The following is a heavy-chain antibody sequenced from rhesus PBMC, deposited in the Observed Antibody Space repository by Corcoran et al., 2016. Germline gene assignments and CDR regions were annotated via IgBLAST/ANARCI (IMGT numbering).Heavy chain of an antibody. D-gene: IGHD1-1*01. Sequence: QVQLQESGPGLVKPSETLSLTCAVSGGSISGYWWGWIRQPPGKGLEWIGFIGGSRVTTLYNPSLTRRFTISTDTSKNHFSLKLSSVPAADTAVYYCARGRTMKGLDSWGQGVVVTVSS. CDR3: ARGRTMKGLDS. J-gene: IGHJ6*01. CDR1: GGSISGYW. CDR2: IGGSRVTT. V-gene: IGHV4-165*01.